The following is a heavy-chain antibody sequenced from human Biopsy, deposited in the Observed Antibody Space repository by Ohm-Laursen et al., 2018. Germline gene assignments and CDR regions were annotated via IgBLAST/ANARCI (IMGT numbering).Heavy chain of an antibody. CDR1: DGSINSYY. D-gene: IGHD5-18*01. V-gene: IGHV4-59*01. Sequence: TLSLTCTVSDGSINSYYWNWIRQPPGKRLEWIGNIYCSGSTNFNPSLKSRVTISVDTSKNQFSLKLSSVTAADTAVYFCARGSSYGYDFDYWGQGTLVAVSS. J-gene: IGHJ4*02. CDR2: IYCSGST. CDR3: ARGSSYGYDFDY.